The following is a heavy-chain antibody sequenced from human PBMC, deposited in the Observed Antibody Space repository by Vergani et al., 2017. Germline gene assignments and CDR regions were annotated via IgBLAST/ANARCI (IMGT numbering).Heavy chain of an antibody. CDR2: IYYSGST. Sequence: QVQLQESGPGLVKPSQTLSLTCTVSGGSISSGGYYWSWIRQHPGKGLEWIGYIYYSGSTYYNPSLKSRVTISVDTSKNQFSLKLSSVTAADTAVYSCARGQADIAVAGTCFDYWGQGTLVTVSS. V-gene: IGHV4-31*03. CDR3: ARGQADIAVAGTCFDY. J-gene: IGHJ4*02. CDR1: GGSISSGGYY. D-gene: IGHD6-19*01.